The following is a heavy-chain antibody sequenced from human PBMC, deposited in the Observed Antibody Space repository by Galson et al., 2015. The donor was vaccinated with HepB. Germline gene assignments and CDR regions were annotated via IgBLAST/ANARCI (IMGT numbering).Heavy chain of an antibody. CDR3: ATHLAAAGTGYFQH. CDR2: ISSNGGST. CDR1: GFTFSSYA. J-gene: IGHJ1*01. V-gene: IGHV3-64*01. D-gene: IGHD6-13*01. Sequence: SLRLSCAASGFTFSSYAMHWVRQAPGKGLEYVSAISSNGGSTYYANSVKGRFTISRDNSKNTLYLQMGSLRAEDMAVYYCATHLAAAGTGYFQHWGQGTLVTVSS.